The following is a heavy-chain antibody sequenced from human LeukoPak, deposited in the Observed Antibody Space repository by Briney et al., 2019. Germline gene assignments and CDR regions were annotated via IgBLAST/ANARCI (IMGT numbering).Heavy chain of an antibody. Sequence: GGSLRLSCAASGFTFSSYAMSWVRQAPGKGLEWVSAISGSGGSTYYADSVKGRFTISRDNSKNTLYLQMNSLRAEATAVYYCAKRSITMIVVVGDFDYWGQGTLVTVSS. J-gene: IGHJ4*02. CDR2: ISGSGGST. CDR3: AKRSITMIVVVGDFDY. CDR1: GFTFSSYA. V-gene: IGHV3-23*01. D-gene: IGHD3-22*01.